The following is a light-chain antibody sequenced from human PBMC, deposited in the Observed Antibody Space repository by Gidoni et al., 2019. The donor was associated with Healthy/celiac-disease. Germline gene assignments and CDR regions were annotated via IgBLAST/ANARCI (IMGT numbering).Light chain of an antibody. V-gene: IGKV3-20*01. CDR1: QSVSSSY. J-gene: IGKJ4*01. Sequence: EIVLTQSPGTLSVSPGERATLSCRASQSVSSSYLAWYQQKPGQAPRLLIYGASSRATGIPDRFSGSGSGTDFTLTISRLEPEDFAVYYCQQYGSSFDFGGXTKVEIK. CDR2: GAS. CDR3: QQYGSSFD.